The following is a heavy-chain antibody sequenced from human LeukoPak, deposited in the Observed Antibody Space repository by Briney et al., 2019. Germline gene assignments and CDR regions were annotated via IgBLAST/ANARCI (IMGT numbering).Heavy chain of an antibody. V-gene: IGHV3-21*01. J-gene: IGHJ6*02. CDR2: ISSSSSYI. CDR1: GFTFSSYS. CDR3: ARDLGKSAGYYYGMDV. Sequence: GGSLRLSCAASGFTFSSYSMNWVRQAPGKGLEWVSSISSSSSYIYYADSVKGRFTISRDNAKNSLYLQMNSLRAEDTAVYYCARDLGKSAGYYYGMDVWGQGTTVTVSS. D-gene: IGHD4-23*01.